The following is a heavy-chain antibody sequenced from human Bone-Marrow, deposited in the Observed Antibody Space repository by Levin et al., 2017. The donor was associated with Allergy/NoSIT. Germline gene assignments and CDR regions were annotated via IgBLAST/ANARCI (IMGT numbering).Heavy chain of an antibody. CDR2: MKQDGTEK. Sequence: GESLKISCAASGFTFTRHLINWLRQAPGKGLEWVANMKQDGTEKYYADSVKGGFTIHRDNAKNSVYLQMNGLGAEDTAVYNCAGDGPVGYCYVSTGYVDNWGPGTLVTVSS. CDR1: GFTFTRHL. D-gene: IGHD2-2*01. J-gene: IGHJ4*02. CDR3: AGDGPVGYCYVSTGYVDN. V-gene: IGHV3-7*01.